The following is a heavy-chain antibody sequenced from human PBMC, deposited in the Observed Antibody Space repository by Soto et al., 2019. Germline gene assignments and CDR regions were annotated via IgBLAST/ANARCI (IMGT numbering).Heavy chain of an antibody. CDR2: IYSGGST. J-gene: IGHJ4*02. Sequence: LRLSCAASGFTVSSNYMSWVRQAPGKGLEWVSVIYSGGSTYYSDSVKGRFTISRDNSKNTLYLQMNSLRAEDTAVYYCARLTNSGSYSHRRFDYWGQGTMVTVSS. CDR1: GFTVSSNY. CDR3: ARLTNSGSYSHRRFDY. V-gene: IGHV3-53*01. D-gene: IGHD1-26*01.